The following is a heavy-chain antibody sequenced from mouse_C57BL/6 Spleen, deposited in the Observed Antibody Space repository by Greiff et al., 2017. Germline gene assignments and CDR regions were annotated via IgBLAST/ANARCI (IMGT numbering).Heavy chain of an antibody. CDR1: GFNIKDYY. D-gene: IGHD4-1*01. Sequence: VQLQQSGAELVRPGASVKLSCTASGFNIKDYYMHWVKQRPEQGLEWIGRIDPEDGDTEYAPKFQGKATMTADTSSNTAYLQLSSLTSEDTAVYYCTTELTGRWFAYWGQGTLVTVSA. J-gene: IGHJ3*01. CDR2: IDPEDGDT. CDR3: TTELTGRWFAY. V-gene: IGHV14-1*01.